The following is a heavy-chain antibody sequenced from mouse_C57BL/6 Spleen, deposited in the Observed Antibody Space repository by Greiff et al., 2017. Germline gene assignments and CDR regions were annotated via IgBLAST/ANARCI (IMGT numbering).Heavy chain of an antibody. D-gene: IGHD1-1*01. V-gene: IGHV14-3*01. Sequence: VQLKESVAELVRPGASVKLSCTASGFNIKNTYMHWVKQRPEQGLEWIGRIDPANGNTKYAPKFQGKATITAYTSSNTAYLQLSSLTSEDTAIYYFVLYYYGSKGYFDVWGTGTTVTVSA. J-gene: IGHJ1*03. CDR3: VLYYYGSKGYFDV. CDR1: GFNIKNTY. CDR2: IDPANGNT.